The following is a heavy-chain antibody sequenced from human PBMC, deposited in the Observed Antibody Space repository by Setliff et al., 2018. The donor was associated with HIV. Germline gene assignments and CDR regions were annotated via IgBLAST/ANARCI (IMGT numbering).Heavy chain of an antibody. CDR2: ISYNGIT. CDR3: ARHRPWEVDVFDI. V-gene: IGHV4-59*08. CDR1: GGSMKNYY. Sequence: PSETLSLTCSVPGGSMKNYYWSWIRQPPRKGLEWVGYISYNGITTYNPSLKSRVTISVDTSKNQFSLKLTSVTAADTAVYYCARHRPWEVDVFDIWGQGTMVTVSS. J-gene: IGHJ3*02. D-gene: IGHD1-26*01.